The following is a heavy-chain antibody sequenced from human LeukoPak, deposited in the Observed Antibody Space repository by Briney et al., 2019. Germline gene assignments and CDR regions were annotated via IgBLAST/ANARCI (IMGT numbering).Heavy chain of an antibody. J-gene: IGHJ5*02. V-gene: IGHV3-23*01. Sequence: GGSLRLSCAASGFTFSSYGTSWVRQAPGKGLEWVSAISGSGGSTYYADSVKGRFTISRDNSKNTLYLQMNSLRAEDTAVYYCAKDPWGIVVVTADWFDPWGQGTLVTVSS. D-gene: IGHD2-21*02. CDR1: GFTFSSYG. CDR2: ISGSGGST. CDR3: AKDPWGIVVVTADWFDP.